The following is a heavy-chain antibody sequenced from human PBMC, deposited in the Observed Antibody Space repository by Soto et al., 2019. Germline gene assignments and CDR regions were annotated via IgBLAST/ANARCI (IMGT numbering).Heavy chain of an antibody. D-gene: IGHD6-6*01. Sequence: SETLSLTCTVSGGSISSYYWSWIRQPPGKGLEWIGYIYYSGSTNYNPSLKSRVTISVDTSKNQFSLKLSSVTAADTAVYYCARGITTRQLGNDAFDIWGQGTIVTVSS. CDR3: ARGITTRQLGNDAFDI. CDR2: IYYSGST. J-gene: IGHJ3*02. CDR1: GGSISSYY. V-gene: IGHV4-59*01.